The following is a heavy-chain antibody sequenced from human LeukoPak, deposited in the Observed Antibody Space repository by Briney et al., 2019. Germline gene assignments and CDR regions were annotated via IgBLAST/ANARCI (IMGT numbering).Heavy chain of an antibody. D-gene: IGHD6-13*01. J-gene: IGHJ4*02. CDR1: GYSLATCG. Sequence: ASVKVSCKSSGYSLATCGRRWVRQAPGDGLEWMGWISANTGKTSYAQKFQDRVTMTTDTSTATAYMELRSLRLDDTAVYFCAKVAGDRMDYWGQGTLVTVSS. CDR3: AKVAGDRMDY. CDR2: ISANTGKT. V-gene: IGHV1-18*01.